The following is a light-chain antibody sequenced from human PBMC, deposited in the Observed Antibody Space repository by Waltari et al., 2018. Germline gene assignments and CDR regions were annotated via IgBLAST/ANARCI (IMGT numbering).Light chain of an antibody. CDR1: QSILHRPNNKNY. CDR3: QQYYNTPALT. CDR2: WAS. Sequence: DIVMTQSPDSLAVSLGETATINCESSQSILHRPNNKNYLAWYQHKPGQPPKLLIYWASTRESGVPDRFRGSVSGTNFTLTITSLQAEDVALYYCQQYYNTPALTFGGGTKVQIK. V-gene: IGKV4-1*01. J-gene: IGKJ4*01.